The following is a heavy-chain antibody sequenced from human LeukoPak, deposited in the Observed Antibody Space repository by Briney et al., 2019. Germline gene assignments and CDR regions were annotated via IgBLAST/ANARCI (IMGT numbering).Heavy chain of an antibody. J-gene: IGHJ4*02. V-gene: IGHV3-23*01. D-gene: IGHD4-23*01. CDR3: ARQTTVVTPALFVDY. Sequence: PGGSLRLSCAASGFTFSSYAMSWVRQAPGKGLEWVSAISGSGGSTYYADSVKGRFTISRDNSKNTLHLQMNSLRAEDTAVYYCARQTTVVTPALFVDYWGQGTLVTVSS. CDR2: ISGSGGST. CDR1: GFTFSSYA.